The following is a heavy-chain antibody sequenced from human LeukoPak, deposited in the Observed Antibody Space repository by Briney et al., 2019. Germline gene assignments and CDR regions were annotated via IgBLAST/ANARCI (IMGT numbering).Heavy chain of an antibody. D-gene: IGHD2-8*01. CDR2: INPNSGGT. J-gene: IGHJ4*02. CDR1: GYTFTDYY. V-gene: IGHV1-2*02. Sequence: ASVKVSCKASGYTFTDYYMEWVRQAPGQGLEWMGWINPNSGGTNYAQKFQGRVTMTRDTSTSTAYMELSRLRSDDTAVYYCARVRSYCTNGVCYWDLDYWGQGTLVTVSS. CDR3: ARVRSYCTNGVCYWDLDY.